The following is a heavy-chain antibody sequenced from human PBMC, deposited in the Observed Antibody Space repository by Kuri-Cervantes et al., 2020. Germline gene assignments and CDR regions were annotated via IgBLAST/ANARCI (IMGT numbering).Heavy chain of an antibody. CDR3: ARDFREGYGPVCN. CDR2: SNAGNGNT. D-gene: IGHD5-18*01. V-gene: IGHV1-3*02. CDR1: GYTFSSYD. J-gene: IGHJ4*02. Sequence: ASVKVSCKASGYTFSSYDMHWVRQAPGQRPEWMGRSNAGNGNTKYSQEFQGRVTITRDTSASTAYMEVSSLTAEDTAVYYCARDFREGYGPVCNWGQGTLVTVSS.